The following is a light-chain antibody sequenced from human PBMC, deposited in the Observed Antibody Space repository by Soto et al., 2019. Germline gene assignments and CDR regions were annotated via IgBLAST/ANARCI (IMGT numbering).Light chain of an antibody. J-gene: IGKJ1*01. V-gene: IGKV1-39*01. CDR1: QSISTY. CDR2: AAY. Sequence: DIQMTQSPSSLSASVGDRVTITCRASQSISTYLSWYQQKPGKAPKVLIYAAYSLQSGVQSRFSGTGSGTDFILTIKSLQPEDFATYYCKQSYSTLGTFGQGTKVDIK. CDR3: KQSYSTLGT.